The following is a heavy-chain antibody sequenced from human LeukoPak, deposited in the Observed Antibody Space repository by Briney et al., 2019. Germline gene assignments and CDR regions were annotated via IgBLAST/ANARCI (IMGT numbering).Heavy chain of an antibody. V-gene: IGHV3-15*01. CDR1: GFTFSNAW. CDR2: IKSKTDGGTT. CDR3: TTGVTAYYYDSSGYLHTVDY. D-gene: IGHD3-22*01. J-gene: IGHJ4*02. Sequence: GGSLRLSCAASGFTFSNAWMSWVRQAPGKGLEWVGRIKSKTDGGTTDYAAPVKGRFTISRDHSKNTLYLQMNSLKTEDTAVYYCTTGVTAYYYDSSGYLHTVDYWGQGTLVTVSS.